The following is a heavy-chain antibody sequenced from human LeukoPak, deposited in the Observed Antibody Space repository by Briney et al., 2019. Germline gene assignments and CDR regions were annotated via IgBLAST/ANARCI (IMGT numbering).Heavy chain of an antibody. Sequence: SETLSLTCTVSGGSISTSNYYWGWIRQPPGKGLEWIGNIFYSGSTYYGPSLKSRLTISLDTSRNQFSLKLNSVTAADTAVYYCARQPYDYVWGSYRYYFDYWGQGTLVTVSS. CDR2: IFYSGST. V-gene: IGHV4-39*01. CDR1: GGSISTSNYY. D-gene: IGHD3-16*02. J-gene: IGHJ4*02. CDR3: ARQPYDYVWGSYRYYFDY.